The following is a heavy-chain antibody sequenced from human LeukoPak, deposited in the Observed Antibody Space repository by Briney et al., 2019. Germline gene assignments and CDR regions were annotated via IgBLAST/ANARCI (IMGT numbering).Heavy chain of an antibody. CDR3: AKGGLTICLYNWLDP. D-gene: IGHD3-16*01. J-gene: IGHJ5*02. CDR2: ISGSGGST. Sequence: VGSLRLSCAASGFTFSSYAMSWVRQAPGKGLEWVSAISGSGGSTYYADSVKGRFTISRDNSKNTLYLQMNSLRAEDTAVYYCAKGGLTICLYNWLDPWGQGTLVTVSS. CDR1: GFTFSSYA. V-gene: IGHV3-23*01.